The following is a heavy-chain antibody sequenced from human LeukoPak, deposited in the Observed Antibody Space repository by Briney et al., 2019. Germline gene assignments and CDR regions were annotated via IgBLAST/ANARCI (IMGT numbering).Heavy chain of an antibody. Sequence: PGGSLRLSCAASGFTFSSYAMHWVRQAPGKGLEWVAVISYDGSNKYYADSVKGRFTISRDNSKNTLSLQMNSLRAEDTAVYYCARNSQSSGVWIIMNWFDPWGQGTLVTVSS. CDR1: GFTFSSYA. D-gene: IGHD2-8*01. J-gene: IGHJ5*02. CDR2: ISYDGSNK. V-gene: IGHV3-30-3*01. CDR3: ARNSQSSGVWIIMNWFDP.